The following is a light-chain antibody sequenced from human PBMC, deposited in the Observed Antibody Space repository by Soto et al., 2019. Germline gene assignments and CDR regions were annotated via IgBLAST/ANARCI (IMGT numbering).Light chain of an antibody. CDR1: QSVSSSY. V-gene: IGKV3-20*01. Sequence: EIVLTQSPGTLSLSPGERATLSCRASQSVSSSYLAWYQQKPGQAPRLLIYGASNRATGIPDRFSGSGSGTDFTLTISRLEPEDFAVYYCQQYSNSPFTFGPGTKVDIK. CDR3: QQYSNSPFT. J-gene: IGKJ3*01. CDR2: GAS.